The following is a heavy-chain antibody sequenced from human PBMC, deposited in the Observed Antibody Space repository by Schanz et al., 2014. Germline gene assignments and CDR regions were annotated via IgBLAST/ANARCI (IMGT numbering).Heavy chain of an antibody. CDR2: IKLDGSEK. CDR1: GFTFSSYW. CDR3: ARENLNWEAFDI. Sequence: EVQLVEAGGGLVQPGGSLRLSCAASGFTFSSYWMTWVRQAPGKGLEWVANIKLDGSEKYFVDSVKGRFTISRDNAKNSLYLEMTSLRGEDTAVYYCARENLNWEAFDIWGQGTVVTVSS. V-gene: IGHV3-7*03. D-gene: IGHD7-27*01. J-gene: IGHJ3*02.